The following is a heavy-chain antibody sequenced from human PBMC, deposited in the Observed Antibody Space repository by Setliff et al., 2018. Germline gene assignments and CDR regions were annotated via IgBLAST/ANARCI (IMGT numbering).Heavy chain of an antibody. V-gene: IGHV4-39*07. J-gene: IGHJ5*02. Sequence: PSETLSLTCTVSGGSISSSSYYWGWIRQPPGKGLAWIGSIYYSGSTYYNPSPKSRVTISVDTSKNQFSLKLSSVTAADTAVYYCARSKSSSGWLNWFDPWGQGTLVTVSS. CDR1: GGSISSSSYY. CDR2: IYYSGST. D-gene: IGHD6-19*01. CDR3: ARSKSSSGWLNWFDP.